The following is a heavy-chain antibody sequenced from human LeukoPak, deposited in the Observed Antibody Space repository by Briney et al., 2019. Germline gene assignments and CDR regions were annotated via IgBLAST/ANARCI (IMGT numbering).Heavy chain of an antibody. Sequence: ASVKVSCKASGYTFTGYYMHWVRQAPGQGLEWMGWINPNSGGTNYAQKLQGRVTMTTDTSTSTAYMELRSLRSDDTAVYYCARVDLGSHIPRDWLLSGGAFDIWGQGTMVTVSS. CDR2: INPNSGGT. CDR1: GYTFTGYY. V-gene: IGHV1-2*02. D-gene: IGHD3/OR15-3a*01. J-gene: IGHJ3*02. CDR3: ARVDLGSHIPRDWLLSGGAFDI.